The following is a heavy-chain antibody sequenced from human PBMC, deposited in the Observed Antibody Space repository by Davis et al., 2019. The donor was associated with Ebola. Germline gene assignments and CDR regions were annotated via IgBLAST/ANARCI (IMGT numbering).Heavy chain of an antibody. CDR1: GYTFTSYY. J-gene: IGHJ6*02. Sequence: ASVKVSCKASGYTFTSYYMHWVRQAPGQGLEWMGIINPSGGSTSYAQKFQGRVTMTRDTSTSTVYMELSSLRSEDTAVYYCASSILLWFRELPSNYYYGMDVWGQGTTVTVSS. CDR3: ASSILLWFRELPSNYYYGMDV. CDR2: INPSGGST. D-gene: IGHD3-10*01. V-gene: IGHV1-46*01.